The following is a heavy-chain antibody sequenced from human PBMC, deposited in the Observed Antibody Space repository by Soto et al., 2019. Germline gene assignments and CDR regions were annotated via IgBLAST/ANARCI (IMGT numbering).Heavy chain of an antibody. Sequence: QVQLVESGGGVVQPGRSLRLSCAASGFTFSSYAMHWVRQAPGKGLEWVAVISYDGSNKYYADSVKGRFTISRDNSKNTLYLQMNSLRAEETAVYYCARGSSSLRFDLWGRGTLVTVSS. J-gene: IGHJ2*01. D-gene: IGHD6-6*01. V-gene: IGHV3-30-3*01. CDR1: GFTFSSYA. CDR3: ARGSSSLRFDL. CDR2: ISYDGSNK.